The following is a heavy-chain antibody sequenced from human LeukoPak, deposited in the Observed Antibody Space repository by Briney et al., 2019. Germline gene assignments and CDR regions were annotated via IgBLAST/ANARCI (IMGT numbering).Heavy chain of an antibody. CDR3: ARVVNYYDSRRNWFDP. Sequence: PSETLSLTCAVYGGSFSGYYWSWIRQPPGKGLEWIGEINHSGSTNYNPSLKSRVTISVDTSKNQFSLKLSSVTAADTAVYYCARVVNYYDSRRNWFDPGAREPWSPSP. CDR2: INHSGST. CDR1: GGSFSGYY. V-gene: IGHV4-34*01. D-gene: IGHD3-22*01. J-gene: IGHJ5*02.